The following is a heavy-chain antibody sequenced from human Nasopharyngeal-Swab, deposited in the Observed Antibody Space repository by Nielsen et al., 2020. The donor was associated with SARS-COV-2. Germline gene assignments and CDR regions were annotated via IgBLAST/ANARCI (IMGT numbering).Heavy chain of an antibody. CDR3: ASSGYGPMQYYFDY. CDR1: GGSISSSSYY. V-gene: IGHV4-39*01. J-gene: IGHJ4*02. Sequence: SETLSLTCTVSGGSISSSSYYWGWIRQPPGKGLEWIGSMYYSGTTYYSPSLKSRVTVSVDTSKKQFTLKLNSVSAADTAVYYCASSGYGPMQYYFDYWGQGTLVTVSS. D-gene: IGHD2-15*01. CDR2: MYYSGTT.